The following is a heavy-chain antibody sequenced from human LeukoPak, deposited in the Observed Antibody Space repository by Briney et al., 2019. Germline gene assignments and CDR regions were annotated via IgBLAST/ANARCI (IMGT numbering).Heavy chain of an antibody. CDR1: GFTFSSYA. D-gene: IGHD5-18*01. Sequence: GGSLRLSCAASGFTFSSYAMSWVRQAPGKGLEWVADISGSGTGTYYADSVKGRFTISRDNSKDTLYLQMNSLRADDTAVYYCARLDGYSYGPYFDYWGQGTLVTVSS. CDR2: ISGSGTGT. CDR3: ARLDGYSYGPYFDY. J-gene: IGHJ4*02. V-gene: IGHV3-23*01.